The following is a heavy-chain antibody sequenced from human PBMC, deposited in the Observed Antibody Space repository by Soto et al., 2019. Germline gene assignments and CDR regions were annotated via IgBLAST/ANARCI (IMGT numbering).Heavy chain of an antibody. V-gene: IGHV3-30*04. CDR1: GFTFSSYA. D-gene: IGHD7-27*01. CDR2: ISYDGSNK. CDR3: ARATGDRRTGSSGVDY. J-gene: IGHJ4*02. Sequence: GGSLRLYCAASGFTFSSYAMHWVRQAPGKGLEWVAVISYDGSNKYYADSVKGRFTISRDNSKNTLYLQMNSLRAEDTAVYYCARATGDRRTGSSGVDYWGQGTLVTVSS.